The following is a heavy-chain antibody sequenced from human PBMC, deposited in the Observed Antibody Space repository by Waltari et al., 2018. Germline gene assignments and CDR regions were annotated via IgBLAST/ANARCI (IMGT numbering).Heavy chain of an antibody. V-gene: IGHV1-69*08. CDR1: GGTFSSYA. CDR2: IIPIFGTA. D-gene: IGHD2-15*01. CDR3: ARTLYCSGGSCQETGAFDI. J-gene: IGHJ3*02. Sequence: QVQLVQSGAEVKKPGSSVKVSCKAAGGTFSSYAISWVRQAPGHGLEWMGRIIPIFGTANYAQKFQGRVTITADKSTSTAYMELSSLRSEDTAVYYCARTLYCSGGSCQETGAFDIWGQGTMVTVSS.